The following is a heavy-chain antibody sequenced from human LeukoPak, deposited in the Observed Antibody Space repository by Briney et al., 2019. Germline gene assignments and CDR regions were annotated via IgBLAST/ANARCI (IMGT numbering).Heavy chain of an antibody. Sequence: SESLSLTCTVSGDSITNNNYYWGWIRQPPGKGLEWIGSIYYTGRTYYKPSLESRLTLSIDTSKNQFSLRLTSVTAADTAVYYCARDWEYYYDRSGYDDYWGQGILVIVSS. CDR1: GDSITNNNYY. CDR2: IYYTGRT. D-gene: IGHD3-22*01. CDR3: ARDWEYYYDRSGYDDY. V-gene: IGHV4-39*07. J-gene: IGHJ4*02.